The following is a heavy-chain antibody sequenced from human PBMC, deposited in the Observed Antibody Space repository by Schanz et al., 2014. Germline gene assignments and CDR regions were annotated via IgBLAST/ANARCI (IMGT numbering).Heavy chain of an antibody. V-gene: IGHV1-18*01. D-gene: IGHD2-2*01. CDR3: ARGIPYCSSTSCSGLDAYDV. CDR1: GYTFTSYD. J-gene: IGHJ3*01. Sequence: QVQLVQSGAEVKKPGASVKVSCKASGYTFTSYDINWVRQATGQGLEWMGWISVYHGHTNYAEKVHGRVTMTTDTSTSTAYMELRSLISDDTAMYYCARGIPYCSSTSCSGLDAYDVWGQGTLVTVSS. CDR2: ISVYHGHT.